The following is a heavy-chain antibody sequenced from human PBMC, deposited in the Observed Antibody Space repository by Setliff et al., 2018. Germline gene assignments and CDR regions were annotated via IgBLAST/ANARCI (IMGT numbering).Heavy chain of an antibody. J-gene: IGHJ3*02. CDR3: ARQAVAGNDAFDI. Sequence: PGESLKISCKGSGYSFTNYWIGRVRQMPGKGLEWMGIIYPGDSDTRYSPSFQGQVTISADKSISTAYLQWSSLKASDTAMYYCARQAVAGNDAFDIWGQGTMVTVSS. V-gene: IGHV5-51*01. D-gene: IGHD6-19*01. CDR2: IYPGDSDT. CDR1: GYSFTNYW.